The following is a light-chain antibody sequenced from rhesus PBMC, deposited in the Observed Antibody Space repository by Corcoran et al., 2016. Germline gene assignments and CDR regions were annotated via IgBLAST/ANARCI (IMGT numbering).Light chain of an antibody. J-gene: IGKJ1*01. V-gene: IGKV1-37*01. Sequence: DIQMTQSPSSLSASVGDRVTITCRASQGISSYLAWYQQKPGKAPKPLIYYASNLESGVPSRFRGSVSGTEFTLTISSLQPEDFATYDCQQYNSDPWPFGQGTKVEIK. CDR1: QGISSY. CDR2: YAS. CDR3: QQYNSDPWP.